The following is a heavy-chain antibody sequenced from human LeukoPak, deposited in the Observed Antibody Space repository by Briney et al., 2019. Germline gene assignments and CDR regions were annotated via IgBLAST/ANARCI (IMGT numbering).Heavy chain of an antibody. D-gene: IGHD6-25*01. CDR2: ISAYNGNT. CDR3: ARAGGYSSEYWAFDI. J-gene: IGHJ3*02. Sequence: RASVKVSCKASGYTFASYGISWVRQAPGQGLEWMGWISAYNGNTNYAQKLQGRVTMTTDTSTSTAYMELRSLRSDDTAVYYCARAGGYSSEYWAFDIWGQGTMVTVSS. CDR1: GYTFASYG. V-gene: IGHV1-18*01.